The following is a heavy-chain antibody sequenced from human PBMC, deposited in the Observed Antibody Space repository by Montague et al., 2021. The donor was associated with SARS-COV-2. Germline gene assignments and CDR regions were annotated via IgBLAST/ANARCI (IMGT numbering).Heavy chain of an antibody. CDR1: GGSISSSSCF. V-gene: IGHV4-39*01. CDR2: IYYSRNT. CDR3: ARAFIAAAGTTSFDY. J-gene: IGHJ4*02. D-gene: IGHD6-13*01. Sequence: SETLSLTCTVFGGSISSSSCFWVWIRQPPGKGLVWIGSIYYSRNTYYNPSLKIPVTISVDTSKNPFSLKLGSVTAADASVSYCARAFIAAAGTTSFDYWGQGTLVTVSS.